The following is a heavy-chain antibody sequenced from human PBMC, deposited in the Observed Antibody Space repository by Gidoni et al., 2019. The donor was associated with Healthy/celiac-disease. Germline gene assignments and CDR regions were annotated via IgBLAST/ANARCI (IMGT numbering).Heavy chain of an antibody. D-gene: IGHD1-26*01. V-gene: IGHV3-23*01. CDR1: GFTFSRYA. CDR2: ISGSGGST. Sequence: EVQLLESGGGLVQTGGSLRLSCAAFGFTFSRYAMSWVRQAPGKGLEWVSAISGSGGSTYYADSVKGRFTISRDKSKNTLYLQMNSLRAEDTAVYYCAKDAKWELLGNWAFDIWGQGTMVTVSS. J-gene: IGHJ3*02. CDR3: AKDAKWELLGNWAFDI.